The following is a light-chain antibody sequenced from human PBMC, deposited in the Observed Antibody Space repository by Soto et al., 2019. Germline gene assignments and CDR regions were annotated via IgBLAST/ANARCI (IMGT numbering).Light chain of an antibody. CDR1: SSNIGAGYD. Sequence: QSVLTQPPSVSGAPGQRVTISCTGSSSNIGAGYDVHWYQQLPGTAPKLLIYGSSNRPSGVPDRFSGSKSGTSASLAITGLQAEDEADYYCQSYDSSLSGRYVFGTGTKVTVL. V-gene: IGLV1-40*01. CDR3: QSYDSSLSGRYV. CDR2: GSS. J-gene: IGLJ1*01.